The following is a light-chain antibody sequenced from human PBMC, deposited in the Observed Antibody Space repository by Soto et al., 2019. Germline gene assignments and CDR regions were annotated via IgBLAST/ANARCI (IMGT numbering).Light chain of an antibody. Sequence: EIVWAQSPATLSLSPGERATLSCRASQSVSRYLAWYQQKLGKAPKLLIYDASNLETGVPSRFSGSGSGTYFSFTISSLQPEDFATYYCQQYSNLITFGQGTRLEIK. J-gene: IGKJ5*01. CDR3: QQYSNLIT. CDR2: DAS. CDR1: QSVSRY. V-gene: IGKV3-11*01.